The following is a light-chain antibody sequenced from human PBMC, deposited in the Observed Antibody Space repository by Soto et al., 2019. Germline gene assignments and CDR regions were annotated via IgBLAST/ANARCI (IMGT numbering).Light chain of an antibody. CDR3: QQYYSDPYT. V-gene: IGKV1-5*03. CDR1: QSISSW. J-gene: IGKJ2*01. Sequence: DIQMTQSPSTLSTSVGDRVTITCRASQSISSWLAWYQQKPGKAPKLLIYKTYSLESGVPSRFSGSGSGTEFNLTISGLQPDDFAAFYCQQYYSDPYTFGQGIKLEIK. CDR2: KTY.